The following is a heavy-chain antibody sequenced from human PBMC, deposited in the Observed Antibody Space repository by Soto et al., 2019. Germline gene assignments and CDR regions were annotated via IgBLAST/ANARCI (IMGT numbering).Heavy chain of an antibody. CDR1: GFSLTTSGVG. J-gene: IGHJ6*02. V-gene: IGHV2-5*02. Sequence: QITLKESGPTLVKPTQTLTLTCTFSGFSLTTSGVGVGWVRQPPGQALEWLALIYGVDDKRYRPSLKCRLTITGDTSKNQVVLTMTSMDPVDTATYSCAHRHYYGSGNLGVDVWGQGTTVTVSS. CDR3: AHRHYYGSGNLGVDV. D-gene: IGHD3-10*01. CDR2: IYGVDDK.